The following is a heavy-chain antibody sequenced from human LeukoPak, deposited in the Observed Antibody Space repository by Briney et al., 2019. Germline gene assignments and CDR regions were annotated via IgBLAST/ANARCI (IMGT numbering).Heavy chain of an antibody. J-gene: IGHJ3*02. CDR1: GYSFTSYW. CDR2: IDPSDSYT. D-gene: IGHD3-22*01. Sequence: GESLKISCKGSGYSFTSYWISWVRQMPGKGLEWMGRIDPSDSYTNYSPSFQGHVTISADKSISTAYLQWSSLKASDTAMYYCARGYYDSSGYPRGAFDIWGRGTMVTVSS. CDR3: ARGYYDSSGYPRGAFDI. V-gene: IGHV5-10-1*01.